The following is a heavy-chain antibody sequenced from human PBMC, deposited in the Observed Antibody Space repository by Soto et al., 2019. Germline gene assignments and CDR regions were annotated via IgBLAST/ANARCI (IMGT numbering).Heavy chain of an antibody. Sequence: PSETLSLTCAVFGGSISNSNWWTWVRQPPGKGLDWIGEIFHSGSTNYNSSLMGRVTISVDKANYQFSLKLSSVTAAATAVYYCARRPIVGDAIWGQGTLVTVSS. CDR2: IFHSGST. V-gene: IGHV4-4*02. D-gene: IGHD1-26*01. CDR3: ARRPIVGDAI. CDR1: GGSISNSNW. J-gene: IGHJ4*02.